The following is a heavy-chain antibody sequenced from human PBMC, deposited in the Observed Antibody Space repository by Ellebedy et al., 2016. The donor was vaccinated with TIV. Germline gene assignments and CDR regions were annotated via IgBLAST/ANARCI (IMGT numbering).Heavy chain of an antibody. J-gene: IGHJ4*02. D-gene: IGHD1-1*01. Sequence: GGSLRLSCAASGFTFTTYWMNWVRQAPGKGLEWVANIKQDGSEEYYVDSVKGRFTISRDNAKNSLYLQMNSLRAEDTAVYYCAGRAYNWNDGSLFDYWGQGTLVTVSS. CDR1: GFTFTTYW. V-gene: IGHV3-7*03. CDR2: IKQDGSEE. CDR3: AGRAYNWNDGSLFDY.